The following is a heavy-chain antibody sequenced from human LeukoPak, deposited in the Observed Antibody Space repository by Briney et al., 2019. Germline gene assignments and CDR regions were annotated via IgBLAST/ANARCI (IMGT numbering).Heavy chain of an antibody. CDR3: ARTAGWSYGFDY. V-gene: IGHV4-31*03. CDR2: IYYSGTT. D-gene: IGHD3-16*01. Sequence: SETLSLTCTVSGGSISSGGCYWTWIRQYPGKGLEWIGYIYYSGTTYYNPSLQSRVTISGDTSKNQFSLKLSSVTAADTAVYYCARTAGWSYGFDYWGQGTLVTVSS. CDR1: GGSISSGGCY. J-gene: IGHJ4*02.